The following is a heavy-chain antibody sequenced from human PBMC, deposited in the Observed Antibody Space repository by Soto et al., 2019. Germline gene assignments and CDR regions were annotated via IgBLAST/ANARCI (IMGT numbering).Heavy chain of an antibody. D-gene: IGHD2-15*01. CDR3: ARSPQEYCSGGSCYSWFDP. CDR2: IYYSGST. CDR1: GGSISSGDYY. J-gene: IGHJ5*02. Sequence: QVQLQESGPGLVKPSQTLSLTCTVSGGSISSGDYYWSWIRQPPGKGLEWIGYIYYSGSTYYNPSLKSRFTISVDPSKNQFSLKLSSVTAADTAVYYCARSPQEYCSGGSCYSWFDPWGQGTLVTVSS. V-gene: IGHV4-30-4*01.